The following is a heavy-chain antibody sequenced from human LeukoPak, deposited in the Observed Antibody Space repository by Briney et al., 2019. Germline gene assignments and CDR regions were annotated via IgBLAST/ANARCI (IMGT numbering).Heavy chain of an antibody. D-gene: IGHD2-15*01. V-gene: IGHV7-4-1*02. CDR1: GYTFTNYP. CDR3: TRDSYCSGGRCYSRVGY. Sequence: ASVKVSCKASGYTFTNYPMNWVRQAPGQGLEWMGWIDTNTGNPTYAQGFTGRFVFSLDPPVTTTYLQISSLKAEDTAVYYCTRDSYCSGGRCYSRVGYWGQGTLVTVSS. J-gene: IGHJ4*02. CDR2: IDTNTGNP.